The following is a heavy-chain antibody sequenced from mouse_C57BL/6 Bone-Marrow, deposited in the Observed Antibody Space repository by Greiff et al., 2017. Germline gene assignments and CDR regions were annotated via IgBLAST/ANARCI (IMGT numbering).Heavy chain of an antibody. D-gene: IGHD1-1*01. CDR2: IDPSDSYT. CDR3: ASDLYYGSTYYAMDF. V-gene: IGHV1-50*01. Sequence: QVQLKQPGAELVKPGASVKLSCKASGYTFTSYWMQWVKQRPGQGLEWIGEIDPSDSYTNYNQKFKGKATLTVDTSSSTAYMQLSSLTSEDSAVYYCASDLYYGSTYYAMDFWGQGTSVTVSA. CDR1: GYTFTSYW. J-gene: IGHJ4*01.